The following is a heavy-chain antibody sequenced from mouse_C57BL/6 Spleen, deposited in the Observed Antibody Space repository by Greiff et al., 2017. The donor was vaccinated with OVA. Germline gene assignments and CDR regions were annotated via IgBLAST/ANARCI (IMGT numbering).Heavy chain of an antibody. CDR2: ISYDGSN. D-gene: IGHD1-1*01. CDR3: ARDHYYGSSYDAMDY. CDR1: GYSITSGYY. J-gene: IGHJ4*01. Sequence: EVQLQESGPGLVKPSQSLSLTCSVTGYSITSGYYWNWIRQFPGNKLEWMGYISYDGSNNYNPSLKNRISITRDTSKNQCFLKLNSVTTEDTATYYCARDHYYGSSYDAMDYWGQGTSVTVSS. V-gene: IGHV3-6*01.